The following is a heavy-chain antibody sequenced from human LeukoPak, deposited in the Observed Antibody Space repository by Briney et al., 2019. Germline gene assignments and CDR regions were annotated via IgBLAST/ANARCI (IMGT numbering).Heavy chain of an antibody. V-gene: IGHV1-69*10. CDR3: ARDQKDIVVVPAATPDFDY. J-gene: IGHJ4*02. CDR1: GYPLTNYG. D-gene: IGHD2-2*01. CDR2: IIRILGIA. Sequence: GASVKVSCKASGYPLTNYGISWVRQAPGQGLEWMGGIIRILGIAYYAQKFQGRVTITADKSTSTAYMELSSLRSEDTAVYYCARDQKDIVVVPAATPDFDYWGRGTLVTVSS.